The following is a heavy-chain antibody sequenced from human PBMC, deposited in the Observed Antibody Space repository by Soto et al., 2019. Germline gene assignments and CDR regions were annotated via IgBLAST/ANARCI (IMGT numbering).Heavy chain of an antibody. CDR2: IWYDGSSE. V-gene: IGHV3-33*01. CDR3: ARDATIAAAAPTT. Sequence: QVQLVESGGGVVQPGRSLRLSCAASGFTFGGYGMHWVRQAPGKGLEWVAVIWYDGSSEYYADPVRGRFTISRDSSKNTLYLQMNSLRAEDTAVYYCARDATIAAAAPTTWGQGTLVTVSS. J-gene: IGHJ1*01. CDR1: GFTFGGYG. D-gene: IGHD6-13*01.